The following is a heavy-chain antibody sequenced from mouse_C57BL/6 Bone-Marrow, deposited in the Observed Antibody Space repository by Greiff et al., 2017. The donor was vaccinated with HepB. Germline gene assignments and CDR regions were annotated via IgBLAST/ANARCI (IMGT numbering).Heavy chain of an antibody. J-gene: IGHJ4*01. Sequence: EVQLVESGGDLVQPGGSLKLSCAASGFTFSSYGMSWVRQTPDKRLEWVATISSGGSYNYYPDSVKGRFTISRDNAKNTLYLQMSSLKSEDTAIYDCAGQNYGYDNYAMDYWGQGTSVTVSS. CDR1: GFTFSSYG. D-gene: IGHD2-2*01. CDR2: ISSGGSYN. CDR3: AGQNYGYDNYAMDY. V-gene: IGHV5-6*01.